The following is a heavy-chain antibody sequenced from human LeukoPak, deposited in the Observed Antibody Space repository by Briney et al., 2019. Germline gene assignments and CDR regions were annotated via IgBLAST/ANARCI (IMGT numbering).Heavy chain of an antibody. CDR1: GFTFSSYW. CDR2: INQDGSDK. D-gene: IGHD2-15*01. J-gene: IGHJ4*02. Sequence: GGSLRLSCAASGFTFSSYWMSWVRQPPGKGLEWVANINQDGSDKYYVEAEKGRFTISRDNAKNSLYLQMNSLRAEDTAVYYCARDLSSWLGGPFDYWGQGTLVTVSS. CDR3: ARDLSSWLGGPFDY. V-gene: IGHV3-7*01.